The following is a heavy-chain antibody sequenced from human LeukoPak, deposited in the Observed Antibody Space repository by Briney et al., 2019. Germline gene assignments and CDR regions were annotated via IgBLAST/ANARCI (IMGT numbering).Heavy chain of an antibody. Sequence: VASVKVSCKASGGPFNSYAINWVRQAPGQGPEWMGGIIPIFNTAIYAQKVQGRVTITADESTSTAYMELSGLRYEDTAVYYCAKDTASGGMLRGVIVGTWGFDYWGQGTLVTVSS. CDR3: AKDTASGGMLRGVIVGTWGFDY. D-gene: IGHD3-10*01. CDR2: IIPIFNTA. CDR1: GGPFNSYA. V-gene: IGHV1-69*13. J-gene: IGHJ4*02.